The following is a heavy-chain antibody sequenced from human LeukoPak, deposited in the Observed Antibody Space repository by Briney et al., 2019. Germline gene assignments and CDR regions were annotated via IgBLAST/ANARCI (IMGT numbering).Heavy chain of an antibody. D-gene: IGHD3-16*01. CDR2: ISGSGGST. V-gene: IGHV3-23*01. CDR1: GFTFSNYA. CDR3: AREDRLSPYYYYMDV. J-gene: IGHJ6*03. Sequence: PGGSLRLSCAASGFTFSNYAMSWVRQAPGKGLEWVSAISGSGGSTHYADSVKGRFTISRDNSKNTLYLQMNSLRAEDTAVYYCAREDRLSPYYYYMDVWGKGTTVTVSS.